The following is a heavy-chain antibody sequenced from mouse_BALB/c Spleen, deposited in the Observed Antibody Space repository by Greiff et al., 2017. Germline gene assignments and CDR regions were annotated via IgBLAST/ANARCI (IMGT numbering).Heavy chain of an antibody. CDR3: ARDQGYYGFAY. CDR2: INSNGGST. CDR1: GFTFSSYG. D-gene: IGHD2-3*01. J-gene: IGHJ3*01. V-gene: IGHV5-6-3*01. Sequence: DVQLVESGGGLVQPGGSLKLSCAASGFTFSSYGMSWVRQTPDKRLELVATINSNGGSTYYPDSVKGRFTISRDNAKNTLYLQMSSLKSEDTAMYYCARDQGYYGFAYWGQGTLVTVSA.